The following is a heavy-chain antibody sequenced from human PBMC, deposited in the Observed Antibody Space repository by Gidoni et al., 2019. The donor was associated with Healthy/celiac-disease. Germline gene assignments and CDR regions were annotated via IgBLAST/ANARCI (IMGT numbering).Heavy chain of an antibody. CDR1: GASISSYY. D-gene: IGHD6-19*01. CDR3: ARGIAVAGMDFDY. J-gene: IGHJ4*02. V-gene: IGHV4-59*01. CDR2: IYYSGRT. Sequence: QLLLQASGPGLVKPSATLSPTCTVSGASISSYYCSWIRQPPGKGLEWIGYIYYSGRTTHNPSLKSRVTISVDTSKNQFALKLGSVTAADTAVYYCARGIAVAGMDFDYWGQGTLVTLSS.